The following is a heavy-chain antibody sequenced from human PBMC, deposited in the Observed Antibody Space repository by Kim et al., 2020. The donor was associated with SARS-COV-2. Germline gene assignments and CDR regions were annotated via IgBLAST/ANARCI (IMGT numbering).Heavy chain of an antibody. CDR3: ARDRRYYDSSGYLGFDP. J-gene: IGHJ5*02. D-gene: IGHD3-22*01. V-gene: IGHV1-69*01. Sequence: CQGRVTITADESTSTAYMELSSLRSEDTAVYYCARDRRYYDSSGYLGFDPWGQGTLVTVSS.